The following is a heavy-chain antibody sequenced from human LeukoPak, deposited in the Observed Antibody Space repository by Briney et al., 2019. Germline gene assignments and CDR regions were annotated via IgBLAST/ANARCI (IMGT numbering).Heavy chain of an antibody. D-gene: IGHD3-16*01. Sequence: GGSLRLSCAASGFTFSDFAMIWVRQPPGKGLEWVSHVNSDGSGTDYADSVKGRFTISRDNAKNTLYLQMNSLRVEDTAVYYCVCLGLGGLSLDWGQGTLVTVSS. CDR2: VNSDGSGT. J-gene: IGHJ4*02. CDR1: GFTFSDFA. CDR3: VCLGLGGLSLD. V-gene: IGHV3-74*01.